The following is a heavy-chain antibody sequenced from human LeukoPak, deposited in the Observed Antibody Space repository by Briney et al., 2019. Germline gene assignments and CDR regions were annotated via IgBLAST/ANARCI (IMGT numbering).Heavy chain of an antibody. Sequence: GGALRLSCAASGFIFNSYWMGWVRQAPGKGLEWVANIKQDGSEKYYVDSVKGRFTISRDNAKHSLYLQMNSLRAEDTAVYYCARVYCSGGSCYDYWGQGTLVTVSS. CDR1: GFIFNSYW. CDR2: IKQDGSEK. CDR3: ARVYCSGGSCYDY. D-gene: IGHD2-15*01. J-gene: IGHJ4*02. V-gene: IGHV3-7*01.